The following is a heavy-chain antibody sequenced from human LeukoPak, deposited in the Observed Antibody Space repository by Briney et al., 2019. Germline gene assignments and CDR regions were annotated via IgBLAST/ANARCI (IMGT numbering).Heavy chain of an antibody. V-gene: IGHV3-30-3*01. J-gene: IGHJ3*02. CDR1: GFTFSSYA. CDR2: ISYDGSNK. CDR3: ARDGSWIQLWVGAFDI. D-gene: IGHD5-18*01. Sequence: GGSLRLSCAASGFTFSSYAMHWVRQAPGKGLEWVAVISYDGSNKYYADSVKGRFTISRDNSKNTLYLQMNSLRAEGTAVYYCARDGSWIQLWVGAFDIWGQGTMVTVSS.